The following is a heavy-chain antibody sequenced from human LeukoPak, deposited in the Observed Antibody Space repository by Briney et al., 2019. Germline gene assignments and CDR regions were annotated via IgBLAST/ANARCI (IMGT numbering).Heavy chain of an antibody. V-gene: IGHV1-69*13. J-gene: IGHJ6*03. CDR3: ARSAAAYYYYMDV. CDR1: GGTFDTYA. CDR2: IIPILGTA. Sequence: ASVKVSCKTSGGTFDTYAISWVRQAPGQGLQWMGGIIPILGTANYAQKFQGRVTITADESTTTAHMDLSSLRFEDTAVYYCARSAAAYYYYMDVWGKGTTVTVSS.